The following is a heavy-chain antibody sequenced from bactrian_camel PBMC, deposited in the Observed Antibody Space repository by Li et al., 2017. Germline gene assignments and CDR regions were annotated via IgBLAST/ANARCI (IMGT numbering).Heavy chain of an antibody. CDR2: IDSDSTT. Sequence: HVQLVESGGGSVQAGGSLRLSCVVSRYIDRDFYMGWFRQAPGKEREGIATIDSDSTTTYADSVKGRFTISQDNAKSTLYLQMNNLKPEDTAMYYCAAVPFYGRRCWTKDFDHWGQGTQVTVS. J-gene: IGHJ6*01. V-gene: IGHV3S53*01. D-gene: IGHD5*01. CDR3: AAVPFYGRRCWTKDFDH. CDR1: RYIDRDFY.